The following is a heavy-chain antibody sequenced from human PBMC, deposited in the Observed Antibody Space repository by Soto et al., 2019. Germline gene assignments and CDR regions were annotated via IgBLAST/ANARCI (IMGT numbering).Heavy chain of an antibody. CDR2: VYDSGST. V-gene: IGHV4-39*01. D-gene: IGHD5-18*01. J-gene: IGHJ5*02. Sequence: PSETLSLTCTVAGGSISRSGYFWGWIRQPPGKGLEWIATVYDSGSTYYNASLRSRVTISVDTSKNQFSLKLSSLAAADTAVYYCVRLAYSYGWVDHWGLGTLVTVS. CDR1: GGSISRSGYF. CDR3: VRLAYSYGWVDH.